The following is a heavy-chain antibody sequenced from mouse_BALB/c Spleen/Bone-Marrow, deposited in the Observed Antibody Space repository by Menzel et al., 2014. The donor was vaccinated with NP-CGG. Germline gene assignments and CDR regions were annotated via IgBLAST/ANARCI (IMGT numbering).Heavy chain of an antibody. CDR3: ARYRLGTYLDY. V-gene: IGHV14-3*02. J-gene: IGHJ2*01. CDR1: GFNIKDTY. Sequence: EVKLVESGAELVKPGASVKLSCTASGFNIKDTYMHWVKQRPEQGLEWIGRIDPANGSTKYDPKFQGKATITADTSSNTAYLQLSSLTSEDTAVYYCARYRLGTYLDYWGQGTTLTVSS. CDR2: IDPANGST. D-gene: IGHD2-14*01.